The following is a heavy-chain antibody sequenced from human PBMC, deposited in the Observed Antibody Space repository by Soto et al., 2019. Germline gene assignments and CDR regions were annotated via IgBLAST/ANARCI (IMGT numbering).Heavy chain of an antibody. CDR3: SRDDGYRGFYC. V-gene: IGHV3-7*01. CDR2: IKQDGSAK. CDR1: GFALRTYW. J-gene: IGHJ4*02. Sequence: GGSLRLSCAASGFALRTYWMSWVRQAPGKGLEWVANIKQDGSAKFYVDSVRGRFTISRDNANNSLFLQLNSLRAEDTAVYYCSRDDGYRGFYCWGQGIPVPVSS. D-gene: IGHD6-25*01.